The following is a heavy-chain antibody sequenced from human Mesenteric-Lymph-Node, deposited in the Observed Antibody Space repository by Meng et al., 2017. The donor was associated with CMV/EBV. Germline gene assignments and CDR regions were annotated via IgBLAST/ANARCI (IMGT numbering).Heavy chain of an antibody. V-gene: IGHV3-7*03. D-gene: IGHD6-19*01. J-gene: IGHJ4*02. CDR3: AKVHTSGWYYFDC. Sequence: GESLKISCAASGFTFSRSWMSWVRQAPEKGLEWVANINEDGSEEYYVDSMKGRFTISRDNSKNTLYLQMNSLRPEDTAVYYCAKVHTSGWYYFDCWGQGTPVTVSS. CDR1: GFTFSRSW. CDR2: INEDGSEE.